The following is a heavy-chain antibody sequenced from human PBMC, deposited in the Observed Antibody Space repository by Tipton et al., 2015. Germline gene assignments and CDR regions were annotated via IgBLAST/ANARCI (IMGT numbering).Heavy chain of an antibody. D-gene: IGHD3-22*01. CDR2: IYYSGST. Sequence: LRLSCTVSGGSISGGGYSWSWIRQHPGKGLEWIGYIYYSGSTYYNPSLKSRVTISVDTSKNQFSLKLSSVTAADTAVYYCAREVRVGNTGYYSDYWGQGTLVTVSS. V-gene: IGHV4-31*03. CDR3: AREVRVGNTGYYSDY. J-gene: IGHJ4*02. CDR1: GGSISGGGYS.